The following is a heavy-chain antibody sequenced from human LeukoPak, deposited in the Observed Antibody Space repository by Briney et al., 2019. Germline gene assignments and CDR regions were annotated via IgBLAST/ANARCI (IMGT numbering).Heavy chain of an antibody. CDR2: IRYDGSNK. V-gene: IGHV3-33*06. CDR3: AKTSGYPPQDYYMDV. Sequence: GGSLRLSCAASGFTFSSYGMHWVRQAPGRGLEWVAVIRYDGSNKYYADSVKGRFTISRDNSKNTLYLQMNSLRAEDTAVYYCAKTSGYPPQDYYMDVWGKGTTVTVSS. CDR1: GFTFSSYG. D-gene: IGHD3-22*01. J-gene: IGHJ6*03.